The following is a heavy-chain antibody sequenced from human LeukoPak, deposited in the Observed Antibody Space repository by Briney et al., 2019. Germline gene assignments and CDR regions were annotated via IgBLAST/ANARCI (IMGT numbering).Heavy chain of an antibody. Sequence: GGSLRLSCAASGFTFSNYGIHWVRQAPGKGLEWVALIWYDGSNKYYADSVKGRFTISRDNSKNTLYLQMNSLRAEDTAVYYCARSSTVTGTFGYWGQGTLVTVSS. CDR3: ARSSTVTGTFGY. CDR2: IWYDGSNK. V-gene: IGHV3-33*01. D-gene: IGHD4-17*01. J-gene: IGHJ4*02. CDR1: GFTFSNYG.